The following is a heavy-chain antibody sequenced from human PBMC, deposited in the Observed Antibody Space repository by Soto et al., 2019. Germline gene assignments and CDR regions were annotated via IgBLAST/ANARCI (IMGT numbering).Heavy chain of an antibody. CDR3: ARGGMQQLPYYYYGMDV. D-gene: IGHD6-13*01. V-gene: IGHV6-1*01. Sequence: SQTLSLTCAISGDSVSSNSAAWNWIRQSPSRGLEWLGRTYYRSKWYNDYAVSVKSRITINPDTSKNQFSLQLNSVTPEDTAVYYCARGGMQQLPYYYYGMDVWGQGTTVTVSS. J-gene: IGHJ6*02. CDR1: GDSVSSNSAA. CDR2: TYYRSKWYN.